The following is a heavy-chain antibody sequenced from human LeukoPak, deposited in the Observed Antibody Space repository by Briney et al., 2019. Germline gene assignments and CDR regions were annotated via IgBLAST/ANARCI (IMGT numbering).Heavy chain of an antibody. D-gene: IGHD6-19*01. CDR1: GGSISSSNW. CDR3: ARLVRLWLGAFDI. Sequence: SETLSLTCAVSGGSISSSNWWSWVRQPPGKGLEWIGEIYHSGSTNYNPSLKSRVTISVDKSKNQFSLKLSSVTAADTAVYYCARLVRLWLGAFDIWGQGTMVTVSS. CDR2: IYHSGST. J-gene: IGHJ3*02. V-gene: IGHV4-4*02.